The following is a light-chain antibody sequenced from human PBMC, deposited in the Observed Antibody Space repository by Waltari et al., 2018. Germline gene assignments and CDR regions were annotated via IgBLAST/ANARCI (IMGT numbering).Light chain of an antibody. Sequence: DIQMTQSPSSLSASVGDRVTITCRASQSISSYLNWYQQKPGKASKLLIYAASSLQSGVPSRFSGSGSGTDFTLTISSLQPEDFATYYCQQRSTFGGGTKVEIK. CDR2: AAS. CDR3: QQRST. J-gene: IGKJ4*01. V-gene: IGKV1-39*01. CDR1: QSISSY.